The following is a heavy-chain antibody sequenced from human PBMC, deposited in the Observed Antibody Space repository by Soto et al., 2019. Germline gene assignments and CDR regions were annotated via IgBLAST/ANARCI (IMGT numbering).Heavy chain of an antibody. D-gene: IGHD6-13*01. CDR1: GFTFSNFD. V-gene: IGHV3-23*01. Sequence: EVQLLESGGGLVQPGGSLRLSCAASGFTFSNFDMSWVRQAPGKGLEWVSGISTSGGTTYYADSVKGRFTSSRDNSKHTPPRQMTSPRAEDTAVFTCAKGTAASVLWY. J-gene: IGHJ2*01. CDR2: ISTSGGTT. CDR3: AKGTAASVLWY.